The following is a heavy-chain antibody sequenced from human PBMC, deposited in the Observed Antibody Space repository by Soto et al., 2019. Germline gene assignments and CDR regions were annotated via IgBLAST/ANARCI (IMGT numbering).Heavy chain of an antibody. Sequence: GGSLRLSCAASGFTFSSYAMSWVRQAPGKGLEWVSAISGSGGSTYYADSVKGRFTISRDNSKNTLYLQMNSLRAEDTAVYYCAKNLGTYDFWSGNFDYWGQGTLVTVSS. D-gene: IGHD3-3*01. CDR2: ISGSGGST. CDR1: GFTFSSYA. CDR3: AKNLGTYDFWSGNFDY. V-gene: IGHV3-23*01. J-gene: IGHJ4*02.